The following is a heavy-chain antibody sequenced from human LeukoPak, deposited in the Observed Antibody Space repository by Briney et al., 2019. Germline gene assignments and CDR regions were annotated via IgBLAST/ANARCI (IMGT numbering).Heavy chain of an antibody. V-gene: IGHV3-23*01. D-gene: IGHD3-22*01. CDR2: ISGSGGST. J-gene: IGHJ4*02. Sequence: GGSLRLSCAASGFTFSSYAMSWVRQAPGKGLEWVSAISGSGGSTYYADSVKGRFTISRDNSKNTLHLQMNSLRAEDTAVYYCAKDTYYYDSSGLFDYWGQGTLVTVSS. CDR3: AKDTYYYDSSGLFDY. CDR1: GFTFSSYA.